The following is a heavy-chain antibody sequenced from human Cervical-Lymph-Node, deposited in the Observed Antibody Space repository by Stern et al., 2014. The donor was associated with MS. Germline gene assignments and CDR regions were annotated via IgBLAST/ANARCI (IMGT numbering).Heavy chain of an antibody. J-gene: IGHJ5*02. CDR2: LSDDGSGK. CDR3: AKDGRVGATIWNWFDP. CDR1: GFTFSSWA. Sequence: QVQLGQSGGGVVQPGRSLRLSCGASGFTFSSWAMHWLRQAPGKGLEWVAVLSDDGSGKYYADSVKGRFTISRDNSENTLYLQMNSLRAEDTAVYYCAKDGRVGATIWNWFDPWGQGTLVTVSS. V-gene: IGHV3-30*18. D-gene: IGHD1-26*01.